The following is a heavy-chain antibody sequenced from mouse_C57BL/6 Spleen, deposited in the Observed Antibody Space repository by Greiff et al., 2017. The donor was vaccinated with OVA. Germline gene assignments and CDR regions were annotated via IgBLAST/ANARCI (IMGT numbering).Heavy chain of an antibody. Sequence: VQLQQSGAELVKPGASVKLSCKASGYTFTEYTIHWVKQRSGQGLEWIGWFYPGSGSIKYNEKFKDKATLTADKSSSTVSMELSRLTSEDSAVYFCARHEEGIYYDYDGPFAYWGQGTLVTVSA. CDR3: ARHEEGIYYDYDGPFAY. CDR1: GYTFTEYT. D-gene: IGHD2-4*01. J-gene: IGHJ3*01. V-gene: IGHV1-62-2*01. CDR2: FYPGSGSI.